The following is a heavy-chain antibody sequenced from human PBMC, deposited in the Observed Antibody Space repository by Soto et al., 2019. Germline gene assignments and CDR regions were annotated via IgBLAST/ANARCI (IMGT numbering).Heavy chain of an antibody. CDR2: ISSSADST. CDR1: GFTFSSYA. D-gene: IGHD6-19*01. J-gene: IGHJ4*02. CDR3: AKVRSSGWSPFDY. Sequence: GGSLRLSCAASGFTFSSYAMSWVRQAPGKGLEWVSAISSSADSTYYADYMKGRFTISRDNSKITLFLQMNSLSSEDTAVYYCAKVRSSGWSPFDYWGQGTVVTVSS. V-gene: IGHV3-23*01.